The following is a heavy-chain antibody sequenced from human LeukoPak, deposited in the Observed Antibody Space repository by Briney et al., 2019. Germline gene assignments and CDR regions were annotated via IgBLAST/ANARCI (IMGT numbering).Heavy chain of an antibody. D-gene: IGHD3-16*01. J-gene: IGHJ4*02. CDR2: VSGSGDSP. CDR1: GFTFSSDA. Sequence: GGSLRLSCAASGFTFSSDAMTWVRQAPGKGLEWVSSVSGSGDSPYYAGSVKGRFTISRDNSKNTLYLQMNSLRAEDTAVYYCAKDRIRGDSYWGQGTLVTVSS. CDR3: AKDRIRGDSY. V-gene: IGHV3-23*01.